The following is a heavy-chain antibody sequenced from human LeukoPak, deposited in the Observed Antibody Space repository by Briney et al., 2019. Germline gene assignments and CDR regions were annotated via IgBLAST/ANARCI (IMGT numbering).Heavy chain of an antibody. CDR3: ATNTFGGVIVFDY. CDR2: FDPEDGET. CDR1: GYTLTELS. V-gene: IGHV1-24*01. Sequence: EASVKVSCKASGYTLTELSMHWVRQAPGKGLEWMGGFDPEDGETIYAQKFQGRVTMTEDTSTDTAYMELSSLRSEDTAVYYCATNTFGGVIVFDYWGQGTLVTVSS. J-gene: IGHJ4*02. D-gene: IGHD3-16*02.